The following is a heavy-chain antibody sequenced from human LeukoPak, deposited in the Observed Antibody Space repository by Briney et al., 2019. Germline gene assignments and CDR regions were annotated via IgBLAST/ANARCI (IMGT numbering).Heavy chain of an antibody. CDR1: GGTFSSYA. CDR2: IIPIFGTA. V-gene: IGHV1-69*05. Sequence: SVKVSCKASGGTFSSYAISWVRQAPGQGLEWMGGIIPIFGTANYAQKFQGRVTITTDESTSTAYMELSSLRSEDTAVYYCAGEDYDFWSGYYGVGDDYWGQGTLVTVSS. CDR3: AGEDYDFWSGYYGVGDDY. D-gene: IGHD3-3*01. J-gene: IGHJ4*02.